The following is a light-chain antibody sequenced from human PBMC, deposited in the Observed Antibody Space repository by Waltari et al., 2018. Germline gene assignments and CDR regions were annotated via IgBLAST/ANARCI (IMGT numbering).Light chain of an antibody. V-gene: IGLV2-14*01. Sequence: QSALTQPASVSGSLGQSIPISCAGTRNSVGAPNLFPWYQQYPGIAPKLVIYEVTNRPSGISSRFSGSKSGNTASLTISGLQSEDEAEYFCSSYSTTFTVLFGGGTKVTV. CDR3: SSYSTTFTVL. CDR2: EVT. CDR1: RNSVGAPNL. J-gene: IGLJ3*02.